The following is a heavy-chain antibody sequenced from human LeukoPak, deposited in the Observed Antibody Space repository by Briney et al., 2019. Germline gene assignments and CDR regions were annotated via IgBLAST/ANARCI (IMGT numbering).Heavy chain of an antibody. Sequence: SETLSLTCTVSGGSISSYYWSWIRQPPGKGLEWIGYIYYSGSTNYNPSLKSRVTISVDTSKNQFSLKLSSVTAADTAVYYCARGGGSYYGDAFDIWGQGTMVTVSP. J-gene: IGHJ3*02. V-gene: IGHV4-59*01. D-gene: IGHD1-26*01. CDR1: GGSISSYY. CDR2: IYYSGST. CDR3: ARGGGSYYGDAFDI.